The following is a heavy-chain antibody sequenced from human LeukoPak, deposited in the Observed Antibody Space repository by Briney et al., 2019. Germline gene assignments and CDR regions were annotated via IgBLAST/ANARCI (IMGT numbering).Heavy chain of an antibody. V-gene: IGHV3-48*01. CDR1: GFTFSSYS. CDR3: AKEEGDYYDSSGYNDAFDI. J-gene: IGHJ3*02. Sequence: GGSLRLSCAASGFTFSSYSMNWVRQAPGKGLEWVSYISSSSSTIYYADSVKGRFTISRDNAKNSLYLQMNSLRAEDTAVYYCAKEEGDYYDSSGYNDAFDIWGQGTMVTVSS. CDR2: ISSSSSTI. D-gene: IGHD3-22*01.